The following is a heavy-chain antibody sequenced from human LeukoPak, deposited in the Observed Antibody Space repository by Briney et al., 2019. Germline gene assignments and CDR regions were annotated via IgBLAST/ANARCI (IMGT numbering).Heavy chain of an antibody. V-gene: IGHV3-64D*06. J-gene: IGHJ4*02. CDR1: GVTFSSYA. D-gene: IGHD6-19*01. CDR3: VKRSVYNSGWLAY. Sequence: GGSLRLSCSASGVTFSSYAMHWVRQAPGQGLEYVSAISRNGGSTNYAHSVKGRFTISRDNSKNTLYLQMSSLRAEDTAVYYCVKRSVYNSGWLAYWGQGALVTVCS. CDR2: ISRNGGST.